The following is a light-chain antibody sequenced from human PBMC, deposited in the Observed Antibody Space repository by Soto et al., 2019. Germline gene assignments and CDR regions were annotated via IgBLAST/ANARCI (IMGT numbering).Light chain of an antibody. CDR2: DVN. Sequence: QSVLTQPASVSGSPGQSITISCAGTSSDVGAYNYVSWYQHHPGKAPKLMIYDVNNRPSGDSNRFSGSKSGNTASLTISGLQAEDEADYYCSSWTSGATYVFRSGTKVPVL. CDR3: SSWTSGATYV. CDR1: SSDVGAYNY. J-gene: IGLJ1*01. V-gene: IGLV2-14*03.